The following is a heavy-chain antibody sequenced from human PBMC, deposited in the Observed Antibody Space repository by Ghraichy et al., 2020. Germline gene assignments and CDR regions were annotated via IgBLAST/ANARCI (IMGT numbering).Heavy chain of an antibody. CDR1: GFSLSTSGMC. CDR3: ARGASDGGDYGLIRFDP. V-gene: IGHV2-70*01. Sequence: SGPTLVKPTQTLTLTCTFSGFSLSTSGMCVSWIRQPPGKALEWLALIDWDDDKYYSTSLKTRLTISKDTSKNQVVLTMTNMDPVDTATYYCARGASDGGDYGLIRFDPWGQGTLVTVSS. D-gene: IGHD4-17*01. J-gene: IGHJ5*02. CDR2: IDWDDDK.